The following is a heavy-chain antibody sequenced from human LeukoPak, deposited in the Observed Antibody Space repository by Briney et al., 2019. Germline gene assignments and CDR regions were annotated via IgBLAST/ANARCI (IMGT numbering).Heavy chain of an antibody. CDR1: GFTFSSYW. V-gene: IGHV3-7*01. CDR3: ARMVVGAPYYYYMDV. J-gene: IGHJ6*03. Sequence: PGGSLRLSCAASGFTFSSYWMSWVRQAPGKGLEWVANIKQDGSEKYYVDSVKGRFTISRDNAKNSLYLQMNSLRAEDTAVYYCARMVVGAPYYYYMDVWGKGTTVTVSS. CDR2: IKQDGSEK. D-gene: IGHD1-26*01.